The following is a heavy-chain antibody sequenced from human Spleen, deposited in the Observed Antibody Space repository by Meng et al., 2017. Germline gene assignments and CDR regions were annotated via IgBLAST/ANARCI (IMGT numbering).Heavy chain of an antibody. D-gene: IGHD3-16*01. J-gene: IGHJ4*02. Sequence: QRQGSGPGLVKPSGTLSLTCAVSGGSITSSNWWTWVRQSPGKGLEWIGEIYHSGSTNYNPSLKSRVTISVDGSKNQFSLKLSSVTAADTAIYYCARVGEYALDYWGQGTLVTVSS. CDR2: IYHSGST. CDR3: ARVGEYALDY. CDR1: GGSITSSNW. V-gene: IGHV4-4*02.